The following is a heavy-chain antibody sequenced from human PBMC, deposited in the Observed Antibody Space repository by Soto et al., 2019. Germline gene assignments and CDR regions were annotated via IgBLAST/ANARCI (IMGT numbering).Heavy chain of an antibody. J-gene: IGHJ4*02. Sequence: QVQLQESGPGLVKTSETLSITCDVSGYSISSGYYWAWVRQPPGKGMEWIGSITHRGNSYYNPSLKSRVTISVDTSKSQGALKVSSVTAADTAVYYCVRSGDDYGSYIDYWGQGTLVTVSS. CDR1: GYSISSGYY. D-gene: IGHD4-17*01. CDR2: ITHRGNS. CDR3: VRSGDDYGSYIDY. V-gene: IGHV4-38-2*01.